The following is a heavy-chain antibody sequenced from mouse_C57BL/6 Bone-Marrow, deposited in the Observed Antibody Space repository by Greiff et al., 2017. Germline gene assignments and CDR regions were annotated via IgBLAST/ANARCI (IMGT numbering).Heavy chain of an antibody. CDR3: ARQGITTVVAPYWYFDV. CDR1: GFTFSSYG. J-gene: IGHJ1*03. CDR2: ISSGGSYT. Sequence: EVKVVESGGDLVKPGGSLKLSCAASGFTFSSYGMSWVRQTPDKRLEWVATISSGGSYTYYPDSVKGRFTISRDNAKNTLYLQMSSLKSEDTALYYCARQGITTVVAPYWYFDVWGTGTTVTVSS. D-gene: IGHD1-1*01. V-gene: IGHV5-6*01.